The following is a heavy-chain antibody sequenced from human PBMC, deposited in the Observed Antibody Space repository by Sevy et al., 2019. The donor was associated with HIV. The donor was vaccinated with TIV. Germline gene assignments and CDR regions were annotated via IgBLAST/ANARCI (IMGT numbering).Heavy chain of an antibody. J-gene: IGHJ4*02. CDR2: ISSDGATI. CDR3: ARGARPQN. Sequence: GGSLRLSCAASGFSFSDFYMSWIRQAPGKGLEWVSFISSDGATIYYADSVKGRFNVSRDNARNSMSLQMSSLRGDDTAVYYCARGARPQNWGQGTLVTVSS. CDR1: GFSFSDFY. V-gene: IGHV3-11*01.